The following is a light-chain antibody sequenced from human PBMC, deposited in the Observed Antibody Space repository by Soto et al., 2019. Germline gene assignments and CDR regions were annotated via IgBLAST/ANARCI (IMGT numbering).Light chain of an antibody. CDR1: SSDVGGYNY. J-gene: IGLJ2*01. CDR2: EVT. Sequence: QSALTQPPSASGSPGQSVTTSCTGTSSDVGGYNYVSWYQQHPGKAPKLMIYEVTKRPSGVPDRFSGSKSGNTASLTVSGLQAEDEADYYCSSYAGSNVLFGGGTKVTVL. V-gene: IGLV2-8*01. CDR3: SSYAGSNVL.